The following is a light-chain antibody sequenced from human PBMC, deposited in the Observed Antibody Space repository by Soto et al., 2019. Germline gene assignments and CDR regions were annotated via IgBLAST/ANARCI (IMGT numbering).Light chain of an antibody. V-gene: IGLV2-14*01. CDR3: SSYTSSSTLVV. J-gene: IGLJ2*01. CDR2: EVS. CDR1: SSDVGGYKY. Sequence: QSALTQPASVSGSPGQSITISCTGTSSDVGGYKYVSWYQQHPGKAPKHMIYEVSNRPSGVSNRFSGSKSGNTASLPISGLQAEDEADYYCSSYTSSSTLVVFGGGTKLTVL.